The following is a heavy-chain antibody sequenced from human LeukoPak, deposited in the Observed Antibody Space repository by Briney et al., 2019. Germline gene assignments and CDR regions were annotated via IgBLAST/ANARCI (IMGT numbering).Heavy chain of an antibody. CDR2: IVVGTGKT. V-gene: IGHV1-58*01. D-gene: IGHD3-10*01. CDR3: AATSIRMVQRIIYYGKDV. J-gene: IGHJ6*02. Sequence: APVKVSCKASGFTNSNSSVQWVRQARGQRPEWIGWIVVGTGKTNYAQRLQERVTISRDMSTGTVDMELSSLRSEDTAVYYCAATSIRMVQRIIYYGKDVWGQGTTVAVSS. CDR1: GFTNSNSS.